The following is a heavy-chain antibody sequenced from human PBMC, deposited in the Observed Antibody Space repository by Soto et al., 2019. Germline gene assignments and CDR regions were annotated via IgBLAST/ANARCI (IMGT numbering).Heavy chain of an antibody. D-gene: IGHD6-19*01. Sequence: QVELVQSGAEVKKPGASVTISCKASGNTITKYYIHWVRQAPGRGLEWMGIINAGGGSASYAQKLQGRVTVYRDTSTGTVYMDLSSLRSEDTAVYYCARDTSGWSLYGMDVWGQGTTVTVSS. CDR1: GNTITKYY. CDR2: INAGGGSA. CDR3: ARDTSGWSLYGMDV. J-gene: IGHJ6*02. V-gene: IGHV1-46*04.